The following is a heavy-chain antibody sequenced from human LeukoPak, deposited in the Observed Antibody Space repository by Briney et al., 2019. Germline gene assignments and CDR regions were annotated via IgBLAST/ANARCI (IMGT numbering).Heavy chain of an antibody. J-gene: IGHJ4*02. CDR1: GGSFSGYY. CDR3: ARKRAIPRGAFDY. Sequence: SETLSLTCAVYGGSFSGYYWSWIRQPPGKGLEWIGEINHSGSTNYNPSLKSRVTISVDTSKNQFSLKLSSVTAADTAVYYCARKRAIPRGAFDYWGQGTLVTVSS. D-gene: IGHD5-24*01. CDR2: INHSGST. V-gene: IGHV4-34*01.